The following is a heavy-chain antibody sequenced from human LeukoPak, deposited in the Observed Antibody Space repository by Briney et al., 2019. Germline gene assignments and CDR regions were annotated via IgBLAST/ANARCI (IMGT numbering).Heavy chain of an antibody. CDR3: ARVGYYYDSSGYRY. J-gene: IGHJ4*02. CDR1: GFTFSSYS. V-gene: IGHV3-48*02. D-gene: IGHD3-22*01. Sequence: GGSLRLSCAASGFTFSSYSMNWVRQAPGKGLEWVSYISSSSSTIYYADSVKGRFTISRDNAKNSLYLQMNSLRDEDTAVYYCARVGYYYDSSGYRYWGQGTLVTVPS. CDR2: ISSSSSTI.